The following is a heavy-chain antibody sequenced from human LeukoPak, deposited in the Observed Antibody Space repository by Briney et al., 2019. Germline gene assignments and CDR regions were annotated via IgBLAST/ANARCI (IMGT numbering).Heavy chain of an antibody. V-gene: IGHV3-NL1*01. J-gene: IGHJ4*02. Sequence: PGGSLRLSCAASGFIFSTYTMNWVRQAPGKGLKWVSVKGRFTISRDNSKNTLYLQMNSLRAEDTAVYYCAKGGEVSSWYKRLKLYFDSWGRGTLVTVSS. CDR1: GFIFSTYT. D-gene: IGHD6-13*01. CDR3: AKGGEVSSWYKRLKLYFDS.